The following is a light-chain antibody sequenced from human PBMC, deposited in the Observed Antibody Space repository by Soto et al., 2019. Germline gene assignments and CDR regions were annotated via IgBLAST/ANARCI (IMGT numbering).Light chain of an antibody. CDR2: DVS. J-gene: IGLJ1*01. V-gene: IGLV2-14*03. CDR1: SSDVGGYNF. Sequence: QSALTQPASVSGSPGQSLTISCTGSSSDVGGYNFVSWYQHHPGKAPKLIIYDVSYRPSGVSNRFSGSKSGNTASLTISGLQAEDEADYYCSSYTSSSSLVFGAGTKLTVL. CDR3: SSYTSSSSLV.